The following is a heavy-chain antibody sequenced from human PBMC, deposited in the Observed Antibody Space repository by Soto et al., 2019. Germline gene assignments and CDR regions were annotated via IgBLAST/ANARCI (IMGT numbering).Heavy chain of an antibody. CDR1: GFTFSDHY. J-gene: IGHJ3*02. Sequence: GGSLRLSCAASGFTFSDHYMSWIRQAPGKGLEWISYISSSSTYTNYADSVKGRFTISRDNAKNSLYIQMNSLRAEDTAVYYCSRKLTSGAGGYYSFDIWGQGPMVTVS. D-gene: IGHD2-21*01. V-gene: IGHV3-11*06. CDR3: SRKLTSGAGGYYSFDI. CDR2: ISSSSTYT.